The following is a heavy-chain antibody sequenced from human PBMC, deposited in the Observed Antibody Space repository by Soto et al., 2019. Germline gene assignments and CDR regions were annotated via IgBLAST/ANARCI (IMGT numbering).Heavy chain of an antibody. CDR3: VTAVRTRLDN. V-gene: IGHV3-23*01. CDR2: IRQSGDRA. CDR1: GFIFSNFA. D-gene: IGHD3-10*01. J-gene: IGHJ4*02. Sequence: QLLESGGDLVQPGGSLRLSCAASGFIFSNFAMYWVRRAPGKGLEWVSSIRQSGDRASYADSARGRFTISRDNSKNTLYLQMNGLRLDDTAVYYCVTAVRTRLDNWGLGTLVTVSS.